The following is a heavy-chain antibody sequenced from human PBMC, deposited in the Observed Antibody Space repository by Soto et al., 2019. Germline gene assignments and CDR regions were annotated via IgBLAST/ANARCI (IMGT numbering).Heavy chain of an antibody. Sequence: PGGSLRLSCAASGFTFSSYAMSWVRQAPGKGLEWVSAISGSGGSTYYADSVKGRFTISRDNAKNSLYLQMNSLRAEDTAMYYCARVDPPAKSWGRGTLVTVSS. J-gene: IGHJ5*02. CDR1: GFTFSSYA. D-gene: IGHD2-2*01. CDR3: ARVDPPAKS. V-gene: IGHV3-23*01. CDR2: ISGSGGST.